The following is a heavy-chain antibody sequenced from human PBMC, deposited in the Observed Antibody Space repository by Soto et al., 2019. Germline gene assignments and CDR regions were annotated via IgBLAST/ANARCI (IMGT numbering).Heavy chain of an antibody. CDR2: IYYSEST. CDR3: ARDQASGGSAY. Sequence: QVQLQASGPGLVKPSQTLSLTCTVSGGSISSGSYYWSWIRQHPGKGLEWIGYIYYSESTSYNPSRKSRVTISVDTSKNQFSLKLSSVTAADTAVYYCARDQASGGSAYWGQGTLVTVSS. V-gene: IGHV4-31*03. D-gene: IGHD1-26*01. CDR1: GGSISSGSYY. J-gene: IGHJ4*02.